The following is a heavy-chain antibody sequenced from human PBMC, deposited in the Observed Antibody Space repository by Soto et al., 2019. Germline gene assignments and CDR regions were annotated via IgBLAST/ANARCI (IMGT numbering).Heavy chain of an antibody. Sequence: SETLSLTCAVYGGSFSGYYWSWIRQPPGKGLEWIGEINHSGSTNYNPSLKSRVTISVDTSKNQFSLKLSSVTAADTAVYYCARDSREWLRSYYYYYGMDVWGQGTTVTVSS. D-gene: IGHD5-12*01. CDR1: GGSFSGYY. V-gene: IGHV4-34*01. CDR2: INHSGST. CDR3: ARDSREWLRSYYYYYGMDV. J-gene: IGHJ6*02.